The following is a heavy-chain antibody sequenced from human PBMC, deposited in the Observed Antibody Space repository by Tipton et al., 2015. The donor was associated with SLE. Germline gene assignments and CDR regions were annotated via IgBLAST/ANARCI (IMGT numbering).Heavy chain of an antibody. J-gene: IGHJ3*02. D-gene: IGHD6-6*01. CDR1: GYSISSGYY. CDR2: IYHSGST. V-gene: IGHV4-38-2*02. Sequence: TLSLTCTVSGYSISSGYYWGWIRQPPGKGLEWIGSIYHSGSTYYNPSLKSRVTISVDTSKNQFSLKLSSVTAADTAVYYCASRPYSSSPNAFDIWGQGTMVTVSS. CDR3: ASRPYSSSPNAFDI.